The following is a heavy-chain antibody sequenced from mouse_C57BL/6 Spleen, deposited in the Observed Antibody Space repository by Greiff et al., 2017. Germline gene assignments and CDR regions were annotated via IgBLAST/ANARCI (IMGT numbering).Heavy chain of an antibody. CDR1: GYTFTSYW. J-gene: IGHJ1*03. CDR3: ARSLITTVVAPSV. V-gene: IGHV1-69*01. D-gene: IGHD1-1*01. Sequence: QVHVKQPGAELVMPGASVKLSCKASGYTFTSYWMHWVKQRPGQGLEWIGEIDPSDSYTNYNQKFKGKSTLTVDKSSSTAYMQLSSLTSEDSAVYYCARSLITTVVAPSVWGTGTTVTVSS. CDR2: IDPSDSYT.